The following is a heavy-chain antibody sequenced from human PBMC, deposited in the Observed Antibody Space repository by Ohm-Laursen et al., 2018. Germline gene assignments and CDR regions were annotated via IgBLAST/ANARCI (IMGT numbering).Heavy chain of an antibody. CDR1: GFTFSDYY. J-gene: IGHJ4*02. CDR3: AKDIVAPGLFFDY. D-gene: IGHD6-13*01. V-gene: IGHV3-11*01. CDR2: IDLSGNII. Sequence: SLRLSCTASGFTFSDYYMSWVRQAPGKGLEWVSYIDLSGNIIYYADSVKGRFTISRDNARNSLYLQINSLRVEDTAIYYCAKDIVAPGLFFDYWGRGTLVTVSS.